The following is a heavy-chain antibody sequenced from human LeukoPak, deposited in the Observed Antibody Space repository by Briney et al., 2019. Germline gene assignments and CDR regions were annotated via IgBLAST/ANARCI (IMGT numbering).Heavy chain of an antibody. CDR1: GFTFSSYA. J-gene: IGHJ4*02. CDR2: ISYDGSNK. D-gene: IGHD1-26*01. CDR3: AKDVYRYSGSYYYFDY. Sequence: PGRSLRLSCAASGFTFSSYAMHWVRQAPGKGLEWVAVISYDGSNKYYADSVKGRFTISRDNSKNTLYLQMNSLRAEDTAVYYCAKDVYRYSGSYYYFDYWGQGTLVTVSS. V-gene: IGHV3-30*04.